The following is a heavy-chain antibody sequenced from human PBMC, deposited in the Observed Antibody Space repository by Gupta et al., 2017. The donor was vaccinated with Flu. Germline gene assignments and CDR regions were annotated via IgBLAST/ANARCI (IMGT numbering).Heavy chain of an antibody. CDR2: ISQTGRMT. CDR3: VREATFGGMMTGRLDAFDV. Sequence: NWVRQTPGKELEWLSSISQTGRMTYYAESVRGRFVISRDNADTSLYLQMNSLRVEDTGIYYCVREATFGGMMTGRLDAFDVWGQGTLVTVSS. D-gene: IGHD3-3*01. V-gene: IGHV3-48*03. J-gene: IGHJ3*01.